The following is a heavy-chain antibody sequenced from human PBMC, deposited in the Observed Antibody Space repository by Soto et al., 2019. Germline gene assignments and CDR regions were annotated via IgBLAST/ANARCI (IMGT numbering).Heavy chain of an antibody. V-gene: IGHV3-13*01. J-gene: IGHJ6*02. D-gene: IGHD2-8*01. CDR2: IGNSGDT. Sequence: PGWSLRLSCAASGFTFKNYDMYWVRQAPGKGLERVSSIGNSGDTNYAGSMKGRFTISRENDRNSLYLQMNSLRGGDTAVYFCVRAGVAPYYYYCMDVWGQGT. CDR3: VRAGVAPYYYYCMDV. CDR1: GFTFKNYD.